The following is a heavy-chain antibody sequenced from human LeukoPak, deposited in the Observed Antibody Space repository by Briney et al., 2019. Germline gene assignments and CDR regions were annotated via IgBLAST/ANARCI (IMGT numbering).Heavy chain of an antibody. J-gene: IGHJ4*02. Sequence: GRSLRLSCAASGFTFSNYAMGWVRQAPGKGLEWVSAISRSGGSTYYADSVKGRFTISRDISKNTLYLQMNTLRADDTAVYYCARDHSGTFDFDYWGQGTLVTVSS. V-gene: IGHV3-23*01. CDR2: ISRSGGST. D-gene: IGHD1-26*01. CDR1: GFTFSNYA. CDR3: ARDHSGTFDFDY.